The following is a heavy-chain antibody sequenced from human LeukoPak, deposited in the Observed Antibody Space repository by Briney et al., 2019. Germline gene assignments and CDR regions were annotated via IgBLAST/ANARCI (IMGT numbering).Heavy chain of an antibody. J-gene: IGHJ3*02. CDR3: AREGSSSNWYRAFDI. Sequence: ASVTVSCKASGGTFSHYSINWVRQAPGQGLEWMGGIIPLFGKTYYAQKFQGRVTIIADESTRTAYMVLSSLRSEDAAVYYCAREGSSSNWYRAFDIWGRGTMVTVST. CDR2: IIPLFGKT. CDR1: GGTFSHYS. D-gene: IGHD6-13*01. V-gene: IGHV1-69*13.